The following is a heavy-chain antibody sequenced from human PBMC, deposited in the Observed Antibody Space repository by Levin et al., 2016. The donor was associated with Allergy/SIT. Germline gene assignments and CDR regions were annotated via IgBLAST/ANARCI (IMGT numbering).Heavy chain of an antibody. CDR2: INPNSGGT. J-gene: IGHJ4*02. CDR1: GGTFSSYA. Sequence: ASVKVSCKASGGTFSSYAISWVRQAPGQGLEWMGWINPNSGGTNYAQKFQGRVTMTRDTSISTAYMELSRLRSDDTAVYYCARAYRLGYSHVHNYFDYWGQGTLVTASS. V-gene: IGHV1-2*02. CDR3: ARAYRLGYSHVHNYFDY. D-gene: IGHD5-18*01.